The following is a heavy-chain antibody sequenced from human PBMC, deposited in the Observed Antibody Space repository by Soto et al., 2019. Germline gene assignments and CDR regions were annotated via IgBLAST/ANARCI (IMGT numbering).Heavy chain of an antibody. CDR1: GFTFNTYG. CDR3: ARAQDSHCSGGSCYFPGGY. J-gene: IGHJ4*03. V-gene: IGHV3-33*01. Sequence: QVKLVESGGGVVQAGRSLRLSCAASGFTFNTYGMHWVRQAPGKGLEWVAFIYYDGTSKFYREAVKGRYTISRDNSKNTLFLQMDGLEADDTAVYYCARAQDSHCSGGSCYFPGGYWGQGTLVTVSS. D-gene: IGHD2-15*01. CDR2: IYYDGTSK.